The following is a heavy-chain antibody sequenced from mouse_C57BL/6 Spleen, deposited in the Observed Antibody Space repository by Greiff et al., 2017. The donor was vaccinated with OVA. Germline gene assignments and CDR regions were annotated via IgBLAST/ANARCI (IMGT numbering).Heavy chain of an antibody. D-gene: IGHD1-1*01. CDR2: IYPRSGNT. CDR3: AKTSHYYGSSVYAMGY. J-gene: IGHJ4*01. Sequence: QVQLKESGAELARPGASVKLSCKASGYTFTSYGISWVKQRTGQGLEWIGEIYPRSGNTYYNEKFKGKATLTADKSSSTAYMELRSLTSEDSAVYFCAKTSHYYGSSVYAMGYWGQGTSVTVSS. V-gene: IGHV1-81*01. CDR1: GYTFTSYG.